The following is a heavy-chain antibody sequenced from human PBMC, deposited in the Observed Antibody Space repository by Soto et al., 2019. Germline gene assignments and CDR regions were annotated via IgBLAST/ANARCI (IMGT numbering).Heavy chain of an antibody. D-gene: IGHD4-4*01. CDR2: ISGSGGSGRG. Sequence: EVCMTLCSLGSVVLFCKYSMDWVRQATGKGLEWVSGISGSGGSGRGFYADPVKGRFTISRDNSKNTLYLEMNSLRAEDTAVYYCAKDLDDYSSAIDFWGQGTLVPVSS. V-gene: IGHV3-23*01. J-gene: IGHJ4*02. CDR3: AKDLDDYSSAIDF. CDR1: VVLFCKYS.